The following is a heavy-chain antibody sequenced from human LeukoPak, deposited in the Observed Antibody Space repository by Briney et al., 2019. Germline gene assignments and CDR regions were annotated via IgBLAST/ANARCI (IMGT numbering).Heavy chain of an antibody. D-gene: IGHD6-19*01. Sequence: SETLSLTCAVHGGSFSGYYWSWIRQPPGKGLEWIGEINHSGSTNYNPSLKSRVTISVDTSKNQFSLKLSSVTAADTAAYYCARGLWGRAVAGTMFDYWGQGTLVTVSS. J-gene: IGHJ4*02. CDR2: INHSGST. CDR1: GGSFSGYY. CDR3: ARGLWGRAVAGTMFDY. V-gene: IGHV4-34*01.